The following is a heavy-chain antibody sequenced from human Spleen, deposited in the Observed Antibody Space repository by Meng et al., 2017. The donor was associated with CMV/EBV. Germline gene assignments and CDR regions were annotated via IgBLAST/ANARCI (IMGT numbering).Heavy chain of an antibody. Sequence: GGSLRLSCAASGFTFSPFSMNWVRQAPGKGLEWVSAITASGGSTYHADSVEGRFTISRDNSKNTLYLQLHSLRVDDTAVYYCAKAFSSSWFREYYDYWGQGTLVTVSS. D-gene: IGHD6-13*01. J-gene: IGHJ4*02. CDR2: ITASGGST. CDR3: AKAFSSSWFREYYDY. V-gene: IGHV3-23*01. CDR1: GFTFSPFS.